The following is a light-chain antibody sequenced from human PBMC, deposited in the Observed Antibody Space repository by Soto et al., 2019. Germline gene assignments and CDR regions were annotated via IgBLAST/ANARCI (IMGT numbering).Light chain of an antibody. Sequence: EIVLTQSPATLSLSPGERATLSCRASQSVSSYLAWYQQKPGQAPRLLIYDASNRATGIPARFSGSGSGTDFTLTISSLEPEDFAVYYCQQRSNWRGALTFGGGTKVEIK. CDR3: QQRSNWRGALT. CDR2: DAS. J-gene: IGKJ4*01. V-gene: IGKV3-11*01. CDR1: QSVSSY.